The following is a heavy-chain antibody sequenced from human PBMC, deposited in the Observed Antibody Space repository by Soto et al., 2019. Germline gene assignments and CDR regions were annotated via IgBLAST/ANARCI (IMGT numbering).Heavy chain of an antibody. Sequence: GGSLRLSCASSGFTFISYAMSWVRQAPGKGLEWVSAISGSGGSTYYADSVKGRFTISRDNSKNTLYLQMNSLRAEDTAVYYCAKGGDYCSGGSCYDHYYYYYGMDVWGQGTTVTVSS. D-gene: IGHD2-15*01. CDR3: AKGGDYCSGGSCYDHYYYYYGMDV. J-gene: IGHJ6*02. CDR2: ISGSGGST. CDR1: GFTFISYA. V-gene: IGHV3-23*01.